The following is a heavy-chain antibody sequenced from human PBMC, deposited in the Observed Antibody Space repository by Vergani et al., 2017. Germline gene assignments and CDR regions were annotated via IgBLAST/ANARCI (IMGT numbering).Heavy chain of an antibody. V-gene: IGHV5-51*01. CDR2: IYPADSDT. Sequence: EVELVQSGPEMRKPGESLKISCKGSEYSFGNYWIGWLRQMPGKGLEWMGIIYPADSDTRYSPSFQGQVTISADKSINTAFLQWDSLKASDTALYYCARHTTYTDSWGQGTLVTVSS. D-gene: IGHD1-1*01. CDR1: EYSFGNYW. CDR3: ARHTTYTDS. J-gene: IGHJ4*02.